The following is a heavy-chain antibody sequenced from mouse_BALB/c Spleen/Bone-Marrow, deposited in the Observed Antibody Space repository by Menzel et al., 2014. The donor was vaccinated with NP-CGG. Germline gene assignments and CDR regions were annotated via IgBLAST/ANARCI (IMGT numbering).Heavy chain of an antibody. J-gene: IGHJ3*01. V-gene: IGHV5-17*02. CDR2: ISSGSSTI. D-gene: IGHD3-1*01. CDR1: GFTFSSFG. CDR3: ARGAARATWFAY. Sequence: EVQLQESGGGLVQPGGSRNLSCAASGFTFSSFGMHWVRQAPEKGLEWVAYISSGSSTIYYADTVKGRFTISRDNPKNTLFLQMTSLRSEDTAMYYCARGAARATWFAYWGQGTLVTVSA.